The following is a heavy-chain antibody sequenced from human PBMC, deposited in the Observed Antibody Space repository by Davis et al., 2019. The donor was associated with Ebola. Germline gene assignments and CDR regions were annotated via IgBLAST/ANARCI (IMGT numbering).Heavy chain of an antibody. D-gene: IGHD3-10*01. CDR3: AKAGSGSYYNQLLDAFDI. J-gene: IGHJ3*02. Sequence: PGGSLRLSCAASGFTFSSYAMSWVRQAPGKGLEWVSAISGSGGSTYYADSVKGRFTISRDNSKNTLYLQMNSLRAEDTAVYYCAKAGSGSYYNQLLDAFDIWGQGTMVTVSS. CDR1: GFTFSSYA. V-gene: IGHV3-23*01. CDR2: ISGSGGST.